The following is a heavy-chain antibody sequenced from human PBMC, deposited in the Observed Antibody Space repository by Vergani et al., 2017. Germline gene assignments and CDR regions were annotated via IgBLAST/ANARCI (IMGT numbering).Heavy chain of an antibody. D-gene: IGHD3-22*01. Sequence: VQLVESGGGLVKPGGSLRLSCAASGFTFSDFSMSWVRQAPGKGLEWVAFIGSSGPYINYADSVKGRFIISRDNSKNTLSLQMNSLTAEDTAIYYCAGPQGTSAYYYGGFDYWGQGTLVIVSS. V-gene: IGHV3-21*04. CDR1: GFTFSDFS. CDR2: IGSSGPYI. J-gene: IGHJ4*02. CDR3: AGPQGTSAYYYGGFDY.